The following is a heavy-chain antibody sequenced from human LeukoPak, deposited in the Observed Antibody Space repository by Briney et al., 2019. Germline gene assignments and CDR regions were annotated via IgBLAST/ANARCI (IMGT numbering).Heavy chain of an antibody. CDR2: INPNSGST. J-gene: IGHJ3*02. D-gene: IGHD2-2*01. CDR3: ARDAGYCSSETCYDDAFDI. CDR1: GYTFTGYY. V-gene: IGHV1-2*02. Sequence: GASVKVSCKASGYTFTGYYMHWVRQAPGQGLEWVGWINPNSGSTNYAQKFQGRVTMTRDTSITTVYMELSRLRSDDTAVYYCARDAGYCSSETCYDDAFDIWGQGTMVTVSS.